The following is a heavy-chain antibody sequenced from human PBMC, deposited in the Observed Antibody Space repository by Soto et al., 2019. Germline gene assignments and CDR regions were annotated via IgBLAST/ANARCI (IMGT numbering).Heavy chain of an antibody. V-gene: IGHV1-69*13. CDR2: IIPIFGTA. CDR1: GGTFSSYA. CDR3: ASRPQNSLYYFDY. D-gene: IGHD2-21*01. J-gene: IGHJ4*02. Sequence: SVKVSCKASGGTFSSYAIGWVRQAPGQGLEWMGGIIPIFGTANYAQKFQGRVTITADESTSTAYMELSSLRSEDTAVYYCASRPQNSLYYFDYWGQGTLVTVSS.